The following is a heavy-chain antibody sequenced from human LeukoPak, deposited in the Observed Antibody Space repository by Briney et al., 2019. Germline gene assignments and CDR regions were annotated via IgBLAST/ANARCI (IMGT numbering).Heavy chain of an antibody. Sequence: SETLSLTCAVYGGSFSGYYWSWIRQPPGKGLEWIGEINHSGSTNYNPSLKSRVTISVDTSKNQFSLKLSSVTAADTAVYYCARERRVYYYDSSGYYYSVDYYYYMDVWGKGTTVTISS. CDR3: ARERRVYYYDSSGYYYSVDYYYYMDV. V-gene: IGHV4-34*01. CDR2: INHSGST. CDR1: GGSFSGYY. D-gene: IGHD3-22*01. J-gene: IGHJ6*03.